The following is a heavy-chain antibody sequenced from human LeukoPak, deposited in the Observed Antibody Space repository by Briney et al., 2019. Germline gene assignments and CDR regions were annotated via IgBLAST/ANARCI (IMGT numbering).Heavy chain of an antibody. J-gene: IGHJ6*03. CDR3: AKDRRYCSSTSCYGYYYYMDV. V-gene: IGHV3-23*01. CDR1: GFTFSSYA. Sequence: TGGSLRLSCAASGFTFSSYAMSWVRQAPGKGLEWVSAVSGSGGSTYYADSVKGRFTISRDNSKNTLYLQMNSLRAEDTAVYYCAKDRRYCSSTSCYGYYYYMDVWGKGTTVTVSS. D-gene: IGHD2-2*01. CDR2: VSGSGGST.